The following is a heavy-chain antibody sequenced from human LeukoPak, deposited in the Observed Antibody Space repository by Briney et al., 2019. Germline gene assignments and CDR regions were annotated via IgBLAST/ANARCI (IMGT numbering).Heavy chain of an antibody. V-gene: IGHV4-61*02. D-gene: IGHD6-19*01. J-gene: IGHJ4*02. Sequence: SETLSLTCTVSNVSISSGSHYWNWIRQPAGKELEWIGRIYAGGRSNYNPSLRSRVTISVDTSKNQFSLRLSSVTAADTAVYYCAREYTLYRSGWFLDYWAQGTAVTVSS. CDR1: NVSISSGSHY. CDR3: AREYTLYRSGWFLDY. CDR2: IYAGGRS.